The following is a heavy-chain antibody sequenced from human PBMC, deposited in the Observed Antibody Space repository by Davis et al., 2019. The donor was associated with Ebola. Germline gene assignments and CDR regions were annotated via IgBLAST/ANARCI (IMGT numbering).Heavy chain of an antibody. CDR1: GFTFSSYS. V-gene: IGHV3-21*01. CDR3: ARVIVGATTYYYYGMDV. Sequence: GGSLRLSCAASGFTFSSYSMNWVRQAPGKGLEWVSSISSSSSYIYYADSVKGRFTISRDNAKNSLYLQMNSLRAEDTAVYYCARVIVGATTYYYYGMDVWGQGTTVTVSS. J-gene: IGHJ6*02. CDR2: ISSSSSYI. D-gene: IGHD1-26*01.